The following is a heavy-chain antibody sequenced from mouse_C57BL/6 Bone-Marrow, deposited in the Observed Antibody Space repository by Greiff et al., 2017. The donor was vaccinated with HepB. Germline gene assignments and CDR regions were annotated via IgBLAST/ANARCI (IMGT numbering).Heavy chain of an antibody. D-gene: IGHD1-1*01. CDR2: INPGSGGT. CDR1: GYAFTNYL. J-gene: IGHJ3*01. CDR3: ARSPNGSTAWFAY. Sequence: VHLVESGAELVRPGTSVKVSCKASGYAFTNYLIEWVKQRPGQGLEWIGVINPGSGGTNYNEKFKGKATLTADKSSSTAYMQLSSLTSEDSAVYFCARSPNGSTAWFAYWGQGTLVTVSA. V-gene: IGHV1-54*01.